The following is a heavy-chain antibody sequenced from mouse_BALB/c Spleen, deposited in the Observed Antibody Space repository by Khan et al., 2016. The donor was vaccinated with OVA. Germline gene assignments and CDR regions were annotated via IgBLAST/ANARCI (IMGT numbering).Heavy chain of an antibody. CDR3: GRGGGGDRFAY. CDR1: GYTFTDFT. Sequence: QVQLKQSGAELVRPGVSVKISCKGSGYTFTDFTMHWVKQSHAKSLEWIGVISTYYGDATYNQKFKGKATMTVDKSSSTAYMELDRLTSEDSAIYXWGRGGGGDRFAYWGQGTLVTVSA. CDR2: ISTYYGDA. V-gene: IGHV1S137*01. J-gene: IGHJ3*01.